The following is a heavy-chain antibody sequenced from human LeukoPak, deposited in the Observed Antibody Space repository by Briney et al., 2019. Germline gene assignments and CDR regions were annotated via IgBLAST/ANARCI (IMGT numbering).Heavy chain of an antibody. D-gene: IGHD3-10*01. CDR2: INPNSGGT. CDR1: GYTFTGYY. Sequence: GASVKVSCKASGYTFTGYYMHWVRQAPGQGFEWMGRINPNSGGTNYAQKFQGRVTMTRDTSISTAYMELSRLRSDDTAVYYCARTYGSGSYYNGWFDPWGQGTLVTVSS. CDR3: ARTYGSGSYYNGWFDP. J-gene: IGHJ5*02. V-gene: IGHV1-2*06.